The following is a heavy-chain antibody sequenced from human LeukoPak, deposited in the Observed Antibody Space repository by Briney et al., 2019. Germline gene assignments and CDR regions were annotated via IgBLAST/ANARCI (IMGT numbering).Heavy chain of an antibody. Sequence: PSETLSLTCTVFGGSISSYYWSWIRQPPGKGLEWIGYIYYSGSTNYNPSLKSRVTISVDTSKNQFSLKLSSVTAADTAVNYCARELRFSSYYYYMDVWGKGTTVTVSS. D-gene: IGHD3-3*01. CDR2: IYYSGST. CDR1: GGSISSYY. J-gene: IGHJ6*03. CDR3: ARELRFSSYYYYMDV. V-gene: IGHV4-59*01.